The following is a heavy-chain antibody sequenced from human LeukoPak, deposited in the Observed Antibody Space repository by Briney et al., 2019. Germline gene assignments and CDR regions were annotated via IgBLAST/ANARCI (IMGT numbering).Heavy chain of an antibody. D-gene: IGHD2-2*01. CDR1: GGSFSGFY. CDR2: LSHTGNT. Sequence: SETLSLTCNVFGGSFSGFYWSWIRQPPTEGLEWVGELSHTGNTNYNPSLKSRVTFSVDTSKRQFSLRLKSVTAADTAVYYCARGAYCTSINCYGFDYWGQGILVTVSS. CDR3: ARGAYCTSINCYGFDY. V-gene: IGHV4-34*01. J-gene: IGHJ4*02.